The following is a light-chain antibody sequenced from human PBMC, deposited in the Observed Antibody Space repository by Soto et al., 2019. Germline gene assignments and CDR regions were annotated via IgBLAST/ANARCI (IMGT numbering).Light chain of an antibody. V-gene: IGKV1-39*01. CDR2: AAF. CDR3: QQSYSTPRT. J-gene: IGKJ1*01. CDR1: QSISSH. Sequence: DIQMTQSPSSLSASVGDRVTITCRASQSISSHLNWYQQKPGKAPKLLIYAAFSLQSGVPSRFSGNGSGTDFTLTISSLQPEDFPTYYCQQSYSTPRTFGHGTKVHIK.